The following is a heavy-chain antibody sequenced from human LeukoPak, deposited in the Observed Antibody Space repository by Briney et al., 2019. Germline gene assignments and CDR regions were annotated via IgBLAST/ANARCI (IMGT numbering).Heavy chain of an antibody. Sequence: PGGSLRLSCAASEFSFNNFAMYWVRQAPGKGLEWLAVISYDGSIRYYADSVKGRFTISRDNSNNTLHLQMNSLRAGDTALYYCAREDNPLWFDPWGQGTLVTVSS. V-gene: IGHV3-30-3*01. CDR2: ISYDGSIR. CDR3: AREDNPLWFDP. J-gene: IGHJ5*02. D-gene: IGHD1-1*01. CDR1: EFSFNNFA.